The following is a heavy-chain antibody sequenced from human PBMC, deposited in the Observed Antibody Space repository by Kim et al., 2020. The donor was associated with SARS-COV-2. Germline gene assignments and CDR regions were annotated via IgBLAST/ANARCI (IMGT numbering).Heavy chain of an antibody. D-gene: IGHD3-10*01. CDR1: GFTFSSYG. Sequence: GGSLRLSCAASGFTFSSYGMHWVRQAPGKGLEWVAVIWYDGSNKYYADSVKGRFTISRDNSKNTLYLQMNSLRAEDTAVYYCARDGELGSGNSMDVWGQGTTVTVSS. CDR2: IWYDGSNK. V-gene: IGHV3-33*01. CDR3: ARDGELGSGNSMDV. J-gene: IGHJ6*02.